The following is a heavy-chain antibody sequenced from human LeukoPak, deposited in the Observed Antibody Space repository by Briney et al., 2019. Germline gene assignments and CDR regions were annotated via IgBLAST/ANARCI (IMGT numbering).Heavy chain of an antibody. CDR3: ARGSGYSSRFDP. CDR2: INAGNGNT. Sequence: ASVKVSCKVSGYTFTSYAMHWVRQAPGQRLEWMGCINAGNGNTKYSQKFQGRVTITRDTSASTAYMELSSLRSEDTAVYYCARGSGYSSRFDPWGQGTLVTVSS. V-gene: IGHV1-3*01. J-gene: IGHJ5*02. D-gene: IGHD1-26*01. CDR1: GYTFTSYA.